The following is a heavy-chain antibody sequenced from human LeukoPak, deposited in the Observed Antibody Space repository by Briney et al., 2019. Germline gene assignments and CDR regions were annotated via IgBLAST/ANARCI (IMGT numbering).Heavy chain of an antibody. CDR2: IYSGGST. CDR3: ASLRRHCSTSSCPGV. J-gene: IGHJ6*04. CDR1: GFTVSSNY. V-gene: IGHV3-53*01. Sequence: PGWSLRLSCAASGFTVSSNYMSWVRQAPGKGLEWVSVIYSGGSTYYADSVKGRFTISRDNSKNTLYLQMNSLRAEDTAVYYCASLRRHCSTSSCPGVWGKGTTVTLPS. D-gene: IGHD2-2*01.